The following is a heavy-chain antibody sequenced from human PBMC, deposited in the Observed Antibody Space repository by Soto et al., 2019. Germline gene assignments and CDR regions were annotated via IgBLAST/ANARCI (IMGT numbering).Heavy chain of an antibody. Sequence: PGESLKISCKGSGYSFTSYWIGWVRQMPGKGLEWMGIIYPGDSDTRYSPSFQGQVTISADKSISTAYLQWSSLKASDTAMYYCAKDLWDVALYYYYGMDVWGQGTTVTVSS. J-gene: IGHJ6*02. D-gene: IGHD3-3*01. CDR1: GYSFTSYW. CDR3: AKDLWDVALYYYYGMDV. V-gene: IGHV5-51*01. CDR2: IYPGDSDT.